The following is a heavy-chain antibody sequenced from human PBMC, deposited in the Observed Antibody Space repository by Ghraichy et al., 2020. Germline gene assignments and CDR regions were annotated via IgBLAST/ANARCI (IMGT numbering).Heavy chain of an antibody. D-gene: IGHD1-26*01. Sequence: GSLRLSCAASGFTFRRHWMHWVRQAPGKGLEWVSRIKGDGSITDYADSVKGRFTISRDNAKNTVHLQLNSLRAEDTAVYYCARDRDGGSYFPSDCWGQGTLVTVSS. V-gene: IGHV3-74*01. CDR2: IKGDGSIT. CDR1: GFTFRRHW. J-gene: IGHJ4*02. CDR3: ARDRDGGSYFPSDC.